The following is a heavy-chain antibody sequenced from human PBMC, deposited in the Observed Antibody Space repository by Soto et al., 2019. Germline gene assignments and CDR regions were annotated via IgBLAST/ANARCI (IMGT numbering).Heavy chain of an antibody. CDR1: GFTFSSYA. V-gene: IGHV3-30-3*01. D-gene: IGHD3-3*01. J-gene: IGHJ6*02. CDR3: ARDRGGYDFWSGYYPPFLGGMDV. Sequence: GGSLRLSCAASGFTFSSYAMHWVRQAPGKGLEWVAVISYDGSNKYYADSVKGRFTISRDNSKNTLYLQMNSLRAEDTAVYYCARDRGGYDFWSGYYPPFLGGMDVWGQGTTVTVSS. CDR2: ISYDGSNK.